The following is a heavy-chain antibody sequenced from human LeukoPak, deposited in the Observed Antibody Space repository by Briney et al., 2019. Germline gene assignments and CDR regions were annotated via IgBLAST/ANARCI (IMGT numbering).Heavy chain of an antibody. Sequence: GGSLRLSCAASGFTFSSYTMNWVRQAPGKGLVWVSRITSDGSSTSYADSVKGRFTISRDNAKNTLYLQMNSLRAEDTAVYYCGRGLRPADYWGQGTLVTVSS. CDR3: GRGLRPADY. J-gene: IGHJ4*02. V-gene: IGHV3-74*01. CDR2: ITSDGSST. D-gene: IGHD5-12*01. CDR1: GFTFSSYT.